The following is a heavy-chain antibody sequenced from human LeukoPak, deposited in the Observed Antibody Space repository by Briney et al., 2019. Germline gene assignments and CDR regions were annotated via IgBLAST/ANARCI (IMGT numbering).Heavy chain of an antibody. Sequence: GRSLRLSCAASGFTFSSYAMHWVRQAPGKGLEWVAVISYDGSNKYYADSVKGRFTISRDNSKNTLYLQMNSLRAEDTAVYYCARDWTVAGSDYWGQGTLVAVSS. CDR1: GFTFSSYA. D-gene: IGHD4-23*01. CDR2: ISYDGSNK. J-gene: IGHJ4*02. CDR3: ARDWTVAGSDY. V-gene: IGHV3-30-3*01.